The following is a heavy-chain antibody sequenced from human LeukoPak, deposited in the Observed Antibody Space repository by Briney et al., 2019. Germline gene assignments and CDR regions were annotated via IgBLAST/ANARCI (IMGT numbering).Heavy chain of an antibody. V-gene: IGHV3-48*02. J-gene: IGHJ4*02. D-gene: IGHD5-18*01. CDR2: MSTSGSI. CDR1: GFTLSSYT. Sequence: PGRSLRLSCAASGFTLSSYTMNWVRQAPGKGLEWVSYMSTSGSISYTDSVKGRFTISRDSAKNSLYLQMNSLRDGDMAVYYCARMIDYNYGYAFDYWGQGTLVTVSS. CDR3: ARMIDYNYGYAFDY.